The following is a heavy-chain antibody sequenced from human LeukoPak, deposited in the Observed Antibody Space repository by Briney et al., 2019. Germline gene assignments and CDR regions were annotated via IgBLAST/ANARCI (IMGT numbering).Heavy chain of an antibody. CDR1: GFTFSSYA. V-gene: IGHV3-30*04. CDR3: ARDAYYDILSGYSPPLGFDY. D-gene: IGHD3-9*01. J-gene: IGHJ4*02. CDR2: ISYDGSNK. Sequence: GRSLRLSCAASGFTFSSYAMHWVRQAPGKGLEWVAVISYDGSNKYYADSVKGRCTISRDNSKNTLYLQMNSLRAEDTAVYYCARDAYYDILSGYSPPLGFDYWGQGTLVTVSS.